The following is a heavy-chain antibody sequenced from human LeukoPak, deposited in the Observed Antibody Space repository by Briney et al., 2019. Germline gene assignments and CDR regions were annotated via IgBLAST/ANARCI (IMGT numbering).Heavy chain of an antibody. CDR2: ISGSGGST. CDR1: GFTFSSYA. J-gene: IGHJ6*03. CDR3: ARSPWDTAMTYHYYYYYMDV. V-gene: IGHV3-23*01. Sequence: PGGSLRLSCAASGFTFSSYAMSWVRQAPGKGLEWVSAISGSGGSTYYADSVKGRFTISRDNSKNTLYLQMNSLRAEDTAVYYCARSPWDTAMTYHYYYYYMDVWGKGTTVTVSS. D-gene: IGHD5-18*01.